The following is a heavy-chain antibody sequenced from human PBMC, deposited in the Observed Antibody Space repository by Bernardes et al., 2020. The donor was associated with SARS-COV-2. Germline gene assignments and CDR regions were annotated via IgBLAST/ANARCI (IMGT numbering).Heavy chain of an antibody. Sequence: GGSLRLSCAVSGFTVSSNFMSWVRQAPGKGLEWVAVIYSGGDTYYADSVKGRFTISRDNSKNTLYLQMDSLRVEDMAVYYCARDHCSSSTCSIRWFDPWGQGTLVTVSS. V-gene: IGHV3-66*02. CDR1: GFTVSSNF. D-gene: IGHD2-2*01. CDR3: ARDHCSSSTCSIRWFDP. CDR2: IYSGGDT. J-gene: IGHJ5*02.